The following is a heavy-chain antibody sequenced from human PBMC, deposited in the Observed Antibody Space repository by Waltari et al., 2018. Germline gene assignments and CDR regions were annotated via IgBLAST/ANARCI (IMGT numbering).Heavy chain of an antibody. V-gene: IGHV4-39*07. CDR3: TGIVGATRAFDI. D-gene: IGHD1-26*01. J-gene: IGHJ3*02. Sequence: QLQLQESGPGLVKPSETLSLTCTVSGGSISSSSYYWGWIRQPPGKGLEWIGSIYYSGSTYYNPALKSRVTISVDTSKNQFSLKLSSVTAADTAVYYCTGIVGATRAFDIWGQGTMVIVSS. CDR2: IYYSGST. CDR1: GGSISSSSYY.